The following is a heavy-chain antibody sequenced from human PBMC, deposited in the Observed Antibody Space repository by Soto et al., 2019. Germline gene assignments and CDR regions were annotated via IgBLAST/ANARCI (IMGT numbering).Heavy chain of an antibody. CDR3: ARVVGALGHWFDP. CDR1: GYTFTSYG. V-gene: IGHV1-18*01. D-gene: IGHD1-26*01. CDR2: ISAYNGNT. J-gene: IGHJ5*02. Sequence: QVQLVQSGAEVKKPGASVKVSCKASGYTFTSYGISWVRQAPGRGLEWMGRISAYNGNTNYAQKLQGRVTMTTDASTSTAEMELRRLRSDDTAVYYCARVVGALGHWFDPWGQGTLVTVSS.